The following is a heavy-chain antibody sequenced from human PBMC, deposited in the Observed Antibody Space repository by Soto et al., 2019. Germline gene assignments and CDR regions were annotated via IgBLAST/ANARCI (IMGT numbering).Heavy chain of an antibody. CDR1: GFTFSSYA. D-gene: IGHD4-17*01. V-gene: IGHV3-23*01. CDR3: ARDARLRREQQFYYYGMDV. J-gene: IGHJ6*02. Sequence: GGSLRLSCAASGFTFSSYAMSWVRQAPGKGLEWISAVSGSGGSTYYADSVKGRFTISRDNSKNTLYLQMGSLRAEDMAVYYCARDARLRREQQFYYYGMDVWGQGTTVTVSS. CDR2: VSGSGGST.